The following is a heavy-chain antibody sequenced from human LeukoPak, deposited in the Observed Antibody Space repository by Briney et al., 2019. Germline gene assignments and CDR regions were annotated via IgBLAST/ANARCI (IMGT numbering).Heavy chain of an antibody. Sequence: NPSDTLSLPCTVSGGSISIYYWSWFRQPPGKGREWIGYIHHSGNTNYNPSPKSRVTMSVDTSKTQLSLRLNSVTAADTAIYYCASPAGTGCWYNFDYWGQGTLVSVSS. D-gene: IGHD6-13*01. J-gene: IGHJ4*02. V-gene: IGHV4-59*08. CDR3: ASPAGTGCWYNFDY. CDR2: IHHSGNT. CDR1: GGSISIYY.